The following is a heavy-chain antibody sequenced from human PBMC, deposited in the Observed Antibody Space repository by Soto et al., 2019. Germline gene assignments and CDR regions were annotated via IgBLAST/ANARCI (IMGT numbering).Heavy chain of an antibody. D-gene: IGHD4-17*01. J-gene: IGHJ4*02. CDR3: ARGSSTLTRHLDY. CDR2: LGYDDDT. CDR1: GFTFSSYS. V-gene: IGHV3-23*01. Sequence: EVQLLESGGGLVLPGGSLRLSCAASGFTFSSYSMTWVRQAPGKGLEWVSILGYDDDTYYEDSVKGRFTISRDNSKNTLFLQMNSLRVEDSAVYYCARGSSTLTRHLDYWGQGTLVTVSS.